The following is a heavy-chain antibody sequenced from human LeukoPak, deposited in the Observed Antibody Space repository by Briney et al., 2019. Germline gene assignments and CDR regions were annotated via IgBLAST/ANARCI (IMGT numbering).Heavy chain of an antibody. J-gene: IGHJ4*02. CDR1: GFTFSTFA. CDR2: IFPSGGEI. D-gene: IGHD6-19*01. CDR3: ASKQWPTANFDS. Sequence: PGGSLRLSCAASGFTFSTFAMIWVRQPPGKGLEWVSSIFPSGGEIHYADSVRGRFTISRDNSKSTLYLQMNTLRAEDTAVYYCASKQWPTANFDSWGQGTLVTVSS. V-gene: IGHV3-23*01.